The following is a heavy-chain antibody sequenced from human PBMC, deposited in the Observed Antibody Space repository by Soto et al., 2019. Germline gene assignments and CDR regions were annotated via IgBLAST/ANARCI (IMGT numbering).Heavy chain of an antibody. CDR3: AKDLNYGGKWGGGWYFDY. D-gene: IGHD4-17*01. V-gene: IGHV3-30*18. CDR1: GFTFSSYG. CDR2: ISYDGSNK. J-gene: IGHJ4*02. Sequence: QVQLVESGGGVVQPGRSLRLSCAASGFTFSSYGMHWVRQAPGKGLEWVAVISYDGSNKYYADSVKGRFTISRDNSKNTLYLQMNSLRAEDTAVYYCAKDLNYGGKWGGGWYFDYWGQGTLVTVSS.